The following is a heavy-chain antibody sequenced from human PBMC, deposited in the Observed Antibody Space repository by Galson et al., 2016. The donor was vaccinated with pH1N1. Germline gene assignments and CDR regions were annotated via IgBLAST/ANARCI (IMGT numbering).Heavy chain of an antibody. CDR2: ISYDGSNK. D-gene: IGHD6-13*01. CDR3: AKVGGGSSWPSFDY. CDR1: GFTFNKYG. J-gene: IGHJ4*02. Sequence: SLRLSCAASGFTFNKYGMHWVRQAPGKGLEWVAVISYDGSNKNYADSVKGRFTISRDKSKNMLYLQMNSLRAEDTAVYYCAKVGGGSSWPSFDYWGQGTLVTVSS. V-gene: IGHV3-30*18.